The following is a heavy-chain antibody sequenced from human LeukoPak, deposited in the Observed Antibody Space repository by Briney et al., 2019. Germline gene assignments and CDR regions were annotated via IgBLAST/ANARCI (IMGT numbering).Heavy chain of an antibody. D-gene: IGHD4-11*01. CDR1: GGSFSGYY. CDR3: ARGGDYSNPNWFDP. J-gene: IGHJ5*02. CDR2: INHSGST. V-gene: IGHV4-34*01. Sequence: SETLSLTCAVYGGSFSGYYWSWIRQPPGKGLEWIGEINHSGSTNYNPSLKSRVTISVDTSKNQFSLKLSSVTAAGTAVYYCARGGDYSNPNWFDPWGQGTLVTVSS.